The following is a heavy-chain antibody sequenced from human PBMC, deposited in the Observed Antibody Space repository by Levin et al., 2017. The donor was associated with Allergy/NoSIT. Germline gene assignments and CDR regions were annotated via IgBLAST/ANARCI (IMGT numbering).Heavy chain of an antibody. D-gene: IGHD5-18*01. CDR2: IFSNDEK. Sequence: SGPTLVKPTETLTLTCTVSGFSLSNARMGVSWIRQPPGKALEWLAHIFSNDEKSYSTSLKSRLTISKDTSKSQVVLTMTNMDPVDTATYYCARHEYSYGSNWFDPWGQGTLVTVSS. V-gene: IGHV2-26*01. CDR3: ARHEYSYGSNWFDP. J-gene: IGHJ5*02. CDR1: GFSLSNARMG.